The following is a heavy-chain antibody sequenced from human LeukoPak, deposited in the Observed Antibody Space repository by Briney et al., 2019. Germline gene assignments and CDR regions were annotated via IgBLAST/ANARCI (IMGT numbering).Heavy chain of an antibody. CDR2: IYYSGST. J-gene: IGHJ4*02. V-gene: IGHV4-59*01. Sequence: SETLSLTCTVSGGSISSYYWSWIRQPPGKGLEWIGYIYYSGSTNYNPSLKSRVTISVDTSKNQFSLKLSSVTAADTAVYYCARERYDILTGCHNFDYWGQGTLVTVSS. CDR1: GGSISSYY. D-gene: IGHD3-9*01. CDR3: ARERYDILTGCHNFDY.